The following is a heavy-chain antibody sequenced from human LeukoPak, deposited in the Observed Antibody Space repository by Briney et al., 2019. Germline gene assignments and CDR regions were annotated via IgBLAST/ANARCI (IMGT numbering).Heavy chain of an antibody. CDR2: IYNSESI. CDR3: AREVLWFGEFYPEY. Sequence: SETLSLTCTVSGGSINGYYWRRIRQPAGKGLEWIGRIYNSESINYNPSLKSRVTMSIDTSKNQFSLKLNSVTAADTAVYYCAREVLWFGEFYPEYWGQGTLVTVSS. D-gene: IGHD3-10*01. J-gene: IGHJ4*02. V-gene: IGHV4-4*07. CDR1: GGSINGYY.